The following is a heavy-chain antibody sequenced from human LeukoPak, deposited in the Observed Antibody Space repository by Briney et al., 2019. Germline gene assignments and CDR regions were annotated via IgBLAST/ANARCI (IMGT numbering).Heavy chain of an antibody. CDR1: GITFSSYG. D-gene: IGHD2-2*01. CDR3: AKDSRGSSAWNH. CDR2: ISDSGGST. J-gene: IGHJ5*02. Sequence: GGSLRLSCAASGITFSSYGMSWVRQAPGKGLEWVSVISDSGGSTYYADSVKGRFTISRDNSKNTLYLQMDSLRAEDTAVYYCAKDSRGSSAWNHWGQGTLVTVSS. V-gene: IGHV3-23*01.